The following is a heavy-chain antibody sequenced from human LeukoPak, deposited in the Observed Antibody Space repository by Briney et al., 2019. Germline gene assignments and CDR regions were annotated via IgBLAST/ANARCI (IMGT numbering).Heavy chain of an antibody. CDR1: GGSISSGSYY. Sequence: TSQTLSLTCTVSGGSISSGSYYWSWIRQPAGKGLEWIGRIYTSGSTNYNPSLKSRVTISVDTSHTQSSLELASVTPPDPAVHVCARDHGYSYGNSLNGHFDYWGQGTLVTVSS. J-gene: IGHJ4*02. V-gene: IGHV4-61*02. CDR3: ARDHGYSYGNSLNGHFDY. D-gene: IGHD5-18*01. CDR2: IYTSGST.